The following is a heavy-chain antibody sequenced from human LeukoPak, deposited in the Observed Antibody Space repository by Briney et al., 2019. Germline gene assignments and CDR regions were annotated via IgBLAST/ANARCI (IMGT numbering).Heavy chain of an antibody. CDR2: IYYSGST. V-gene: IGHV4-59*08. Sequence: PSETLSLTCTASGGSINSYYWSWIRQPPGRGLEWVWYIYYSGSTSYNPSLKSRVTISVDTTKKQFSLKLNPVTAADTAVYYSARRKNSAWSTDAFDIWGQGTMVTVSS. CDR1: GGSINSYY. CDR3: ARRKNSAWSTDAFDI. J-gene: IGHJ3*02. D-gene: IGHD6-19*01.